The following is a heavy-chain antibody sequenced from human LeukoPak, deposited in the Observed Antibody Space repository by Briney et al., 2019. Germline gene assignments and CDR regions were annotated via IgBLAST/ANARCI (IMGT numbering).Heavy chain of an antibody. J-gene: IGHJ4*02. Sequence: GGSLRLSCAASGFTVSSNYMSWVRQAPGKGLEWVSVIYGGGSTYYADSVKGRFTISRDNSKNTLDLQMNSLRAEDTAVYYCAKDARRDGDSSGLYAYFDFWGQGTLVAVSS. CDR2: IYGGGST. V-gene: IGHV3-66*01. CDR3: AKDARRDGDSSGLYAYFDF. D-gene: IGHD3-22*01. CDR1: GFTVSSNY.